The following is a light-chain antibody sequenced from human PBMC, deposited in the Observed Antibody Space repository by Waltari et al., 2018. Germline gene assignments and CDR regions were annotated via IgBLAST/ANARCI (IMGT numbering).Light chain of an antibody. Sequence: QSALTQPASVSGSPGQSITISCTGTSGDIGGYNYVSWYQHHPGKVPKLIIFEVSDRPSGVPNRFSGSKSGNTASLTISGLQAEDEADYYCSSYSTSSTLVVFGGGTKLTVL. CDR1: SGDIGGYNY. CDR3: SSYSTSSTLVV. J-gene: IGLJ2*01. CDR2: EVS. V-gene: IGLV2-14*01.